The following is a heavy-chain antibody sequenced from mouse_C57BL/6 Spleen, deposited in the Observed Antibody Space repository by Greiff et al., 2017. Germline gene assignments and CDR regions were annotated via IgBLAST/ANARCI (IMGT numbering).Heavy chain of an antibody. J-gene: IGHJ2*01. CDR2: ISSGSSTI. CDR1: GFTFSDYG. D-gene: IGHD2-4*01. CDR3: ARGDDYDGWDY. Sequence: EVKLVESGGGLVKPGGSLKLSCAASGFTFSDYGMHWVRQAPEKGLEWVAYISSGSSTIYYAYKVKGRFTISRDNAKNTLCLQMTSLRSEDTAMYYCARGDDYDGWDYWGQGTTLTVSS. V-gene: IGHV5-17*01.